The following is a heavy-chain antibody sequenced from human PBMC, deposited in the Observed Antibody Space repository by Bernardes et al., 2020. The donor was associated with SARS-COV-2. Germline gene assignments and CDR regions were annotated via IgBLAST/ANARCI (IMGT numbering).Heavy chain of an antibody. D-gene: IGHD1-1*01. Sequence: SLLLSFSSSGITFTNYAMNWVRQAPGKGLEWVSSISPSGTNTFYADSVKGRFTVSSDSFKNTLYLQMDSLRAEDTAVYYCANWNLFTMGLEYWGQGTQVTVSA. CDR1: GITFTNYA. CDR3: ANWNLFTMGLEY. J-gene: IGHJ4*02. V-gene: IGHV3-23*01. CDR2: ISPSGTNT.